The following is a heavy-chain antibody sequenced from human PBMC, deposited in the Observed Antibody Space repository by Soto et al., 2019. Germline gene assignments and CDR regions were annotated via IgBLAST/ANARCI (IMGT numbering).Heavy chain of an antibody. CDR1: GFTFSGFA. CDR2: IRRDCDSYGT. D-gene: IGHD3-22*01. Sequence: EVQVVESGGGLVQPGGSLKLSCAASGFTFSGFAMHWFRQASGRGLEWVGRIRRDCDSYGTAFDASVRGRFTISKDDSKNTADLQMSSLKTEDTAVYSCARVMTYNDRSGCDWNGMDVWGQGTTVTVSS. V-gene: IGHV3-73*02. J-gene: IGHJ6*02. CDR3: ARVMTYNDRSGCDWNGMDV.